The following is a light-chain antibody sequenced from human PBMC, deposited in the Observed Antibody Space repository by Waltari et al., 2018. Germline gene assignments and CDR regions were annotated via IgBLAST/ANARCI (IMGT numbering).Light chain of an antibody. CDR1: SSDVGGYNY. Sequence: QSALTQPRSVSGSPGQSVTISCPGTSSDVGGYNYVPCYQQHPGKAPKLMIYDVSKRPSGVPDRFSGSKSGNTASLTISGLQAEDEADYYCCSYAGSYTFDVVFGGGTKLTVL. V-gene: IGLV2-11*01. CDR2: DVS. CDR3: CSYAGSYTFDVV. J-gene: IGLJ2*01.